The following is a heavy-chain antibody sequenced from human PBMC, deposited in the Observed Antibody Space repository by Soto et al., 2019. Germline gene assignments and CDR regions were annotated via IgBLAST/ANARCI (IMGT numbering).Heavy chain of an antibody. V-gene: IGHV3-33*06. D-gene: IGHD3-16*02. Sequence: GGSLRLSCAASGFTFSSYGMHWVRQAPGKGLEWVALTWYDGGNKYYADSVKGRFTISRDNSKNTLYLQMNSLRAEDTAVYYCAKGVSVGLSGYYGMDVWGQGTTVTVSS. CDR3: AKGVSVGLSGYYGMDV. CDR2: TWYDGGNK. J-gene: IGHJ6*02. CDR1: GFTFSSYG.